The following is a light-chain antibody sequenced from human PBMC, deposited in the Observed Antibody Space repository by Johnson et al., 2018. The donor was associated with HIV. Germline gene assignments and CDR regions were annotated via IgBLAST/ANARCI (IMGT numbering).Light chain of an antibody. Sequence: SVLTQPPSVSAAPGQKVTISCSGSSSNIGNNYVSWYQQLPGAAPKLFIYDNHKRPSGIPDRFSGSKSGTSATLAITGLQTGDEADYYCGTWDSSLSVYVFGTGTTVTVL. CDR2: DNH. CDR1: SSNIGNNY. CDR3: GTWDSSLSVYV. V-gene: IGLV1-51*01. J-gene: IGLJ1*01.